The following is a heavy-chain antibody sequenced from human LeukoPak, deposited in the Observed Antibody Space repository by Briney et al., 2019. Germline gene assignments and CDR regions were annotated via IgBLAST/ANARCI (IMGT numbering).Heavy chain of an antibody. J-gene: IGHJ4*02. CDR1: GFTFSSYS. Sequence: GGSLRLSCAASGFTFSSYSMNWVRQAPGKGLEWVSYISSSSSTIYYADSVKGRFTISRDNAKNSLYLQMNSLRAEDTAVYYCARDHHYYDSSGYPVYFDYWGQGTLVTVSS. CDR3: ARDHHYYDSSGYPVYFDY. CDR2: ISSSSSTI. D-gene: IGHD3-22*01. V-gene: IGHV3-48*01.